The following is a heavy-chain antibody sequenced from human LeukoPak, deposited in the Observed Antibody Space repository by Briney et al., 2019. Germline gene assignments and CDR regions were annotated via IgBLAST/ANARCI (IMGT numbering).Heavy chain of an antibody. CDR2: ISAYNGNT. Sequence: ASVKVSCRASGYTFTSYGISWVRQAPGQGLEWMGWISAYNGNTNYAQNLQGRVSMTTDTSTSTAYMELRSLRSDDTAVYYCAREYSGTTGADYWGQGTLVTVSS. CDR3: AREYSGTTGADY. CDR1: GYTFTSYG. D-gene: IGHD1-26*01. J-gene: IGHJ4*02. V-gene: IGHV1-18*01.